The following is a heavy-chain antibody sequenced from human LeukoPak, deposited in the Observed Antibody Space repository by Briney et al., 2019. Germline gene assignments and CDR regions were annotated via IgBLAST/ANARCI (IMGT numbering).Heavy chain of an antibody. D-gene: IGHD6-13*01. V-gene: IGHV4-59*01. CDR2: IYNSGST. CDR3: ARENSNSWYLDY. CDR1: GGSISTYY. J-gene: IGHJ4*02. Sequence: PSETLSLTCTVSGGSISTYYWSWIRQPPGKGLEWIGYIYNSGSTNYNPSLKSRVTISVDTSKNQFSLKLSSVTAADTAVYYCARENSNSWYLDYWGQGALVTVSS.